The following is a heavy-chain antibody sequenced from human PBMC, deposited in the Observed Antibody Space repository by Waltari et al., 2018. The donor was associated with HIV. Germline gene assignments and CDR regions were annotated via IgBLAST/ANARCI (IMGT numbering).Heavy chain of an antibody. CDR3: ARGGGHPLGYDSSGYYNDY. D-gene: IGHD3-22*01. J-gene: IGHJ4*02. CDR1: GGSFSGYY. V-gene: IGHV4-34*01. CDR2: INHSGST. Sequence: QVQLQQWGAGLLKPSETLSLTCAVHGGSFSGYYWSWIRQPQGKGLEWIGEINHSGSTNYNPSLKSRVTISVDTSKNQFSLKLSSVTAADTAVYYCARGGGHPLGYDSSGYYNDYWGQGTLVTVSS.